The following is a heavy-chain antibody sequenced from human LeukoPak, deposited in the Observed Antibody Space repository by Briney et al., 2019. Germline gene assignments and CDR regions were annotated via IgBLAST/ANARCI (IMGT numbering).Heavy chain of an antibody. CDR3: ARFETRVTGDFDN. V-gene: IGHV3-21*01. CDR1: GFTFSSYS. Sequence: GGSLRLSRVGSGFTFSSYSMNWVRQAPGKGREWVSSISGNSIYILYADTVKGSFTISKDEAKHSLYLQMNSWRAEETALYYGARFETRVTGDFDNWGQGTLVTVSS. D-gene: IGHD2-21*02. J-gene: IGHJ4*02. CDR2: ISGNSIYI.